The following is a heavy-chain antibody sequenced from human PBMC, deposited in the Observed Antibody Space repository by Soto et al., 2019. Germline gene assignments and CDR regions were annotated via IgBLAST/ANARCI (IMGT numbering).Heavy chain of an antibody. Sequence: GGSLRLSCAASGFTFSSYGMHWVRQAPGKGLEWVAVISYDGSNKYYADSVKGRFTISRDNSKNTLYLQMNSLRAEDTAVYYCAKVAYYDFWSGYSYYYYGMDVWGQGTTVTVSS. CDR3: AKVAYYDFWSGYSYYYYGMDV. D-gene: IGHD3-3*01. V-gene: IGHV3-30*18. J-gene: IGHJ6*02. CDR2: ISYDGSNK. CDR1: GFTFSSYG.